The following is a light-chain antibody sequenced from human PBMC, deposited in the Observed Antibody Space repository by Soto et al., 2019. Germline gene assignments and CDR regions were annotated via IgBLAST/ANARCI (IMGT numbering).Light chain of an antibody. CDR3: QQRSNWPPIT. CDR2: DAS. CDR1: QSVSSY. V-gene: IGKV3-11*01. Sequence: GWPQYPVPLSLAHGERATLSCRASQSVSSYLAWYQQKPGQAPRLLIYDASNRAPGIPARFSGSGSGTDFTLTISSLEPEDFAVYYCQQRSNWPPITFGQGTRLEIK. J-gene: IGKJ5*01.